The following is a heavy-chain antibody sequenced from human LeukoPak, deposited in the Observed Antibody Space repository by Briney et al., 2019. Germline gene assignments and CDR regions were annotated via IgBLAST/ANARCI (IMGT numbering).Heavy chain of an antibody. CDR2: IYYSGST. CDR1: GGSISSYY. J-gene: IGHJ3*02. D-gene: IGHD3-16*01. V-gene: IGHV4-59*08. CDR3: ARVLGNSAFDI. Sequence: PSETLSLTYTVSGGSISSYYWSWIRQPLGKGLEWIGYIYYSGSTNYNPSLKSRVTISVDTSKNQFSLKLSSVTAADTAVYYCARVLGNSAFDIWGQGTMVTVSS.